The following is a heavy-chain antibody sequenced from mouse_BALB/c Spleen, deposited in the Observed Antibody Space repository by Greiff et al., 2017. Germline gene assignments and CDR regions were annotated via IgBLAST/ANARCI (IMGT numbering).Heavy chain of an antibody. V-gene: IGHV5-6-4*01. CDR2: ISSGGSYT. Sequence: EVKVVESGGGLVKPGGSLKLSCAASGFTFSSYTMSWVRQTPEKRLEWVATISSGGSYTYYPDSVKGRFTISRDNAKNTLYLQMSSLKSEDTAMYYCTIHYYGFFDYWGQGTTLTVSS. J-gene: IGHJ2*01. D-gene: IGHD1-2*01. CDR1: GFTFSSYT. CDR3: TIHYYGFFDY.